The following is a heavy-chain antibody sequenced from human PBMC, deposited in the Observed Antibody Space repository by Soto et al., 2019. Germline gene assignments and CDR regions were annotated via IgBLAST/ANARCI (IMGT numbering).Heavy chain of an antibody. CDR1: GYTFTSYA. D-gene: IGHD3-16*01. CDR3: ARVIGGLYYFDY. V-gene: IGHV1-3*01. J-gene: IGHJ4*02. CDR2: INAGNGNT. Sequence: ASVKVSCKASGYTFTSYAMHWVRQAPGQRLECMGWINAGNGNTKYSQKFQGRVIITRDTSASTAYMELSSLRSEDTAVYYCARVIGGLYYFDYWGQGTLVTVSS.